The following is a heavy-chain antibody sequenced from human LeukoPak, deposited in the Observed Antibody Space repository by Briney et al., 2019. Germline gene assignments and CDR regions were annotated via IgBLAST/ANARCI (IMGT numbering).Heavy chain of an antibody. V-gene: IGHV4-34*01. J-gene: IGHJ4*02. CDR1: GGSFSGYY. D-gene: IGHD2-15*01. CDR2: INHSGST. Sequence: SETLSLTCAVYGGSFSGYYWSWIRQPPGKGLEWIGEINHSGSTNYNPSLKSRVTISVDTSKNQFSLKLSSVTAADTAVYYCAREGCSGGSCYTDYWGQGTLVTVSS. CDR3: AREGCSGGSCYTDY.